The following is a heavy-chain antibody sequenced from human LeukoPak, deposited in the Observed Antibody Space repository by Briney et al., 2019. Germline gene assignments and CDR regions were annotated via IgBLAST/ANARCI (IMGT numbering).Heavy chain of an antibody. CDR3: AKGLGYSGYESFDY. CDR2: IKGDGIST. V-gene: IGHV3-74*01. CDR1: GFDFSSNW. J-gene: IGHJ4*02. D-gene: IGHD5-12*01. Sequence: QPGGSLRLSCAASGFDFSSNWMHWVRHAPGQGLVWVSRIKGDGISTNYADSVKGRFTISRDIAKNTLYLQMNSLRAEDTAVYYCAKGLGYSGYESFDYWGQGTLVTVSS.